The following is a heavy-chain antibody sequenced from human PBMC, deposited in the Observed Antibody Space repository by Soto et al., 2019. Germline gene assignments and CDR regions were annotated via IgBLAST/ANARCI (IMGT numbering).Heavy chain of an antibody. J-gene: IGHJ4*02. Sequence: QVQLVQSGAEVKKPGASVKVSCKAYGYTFSSYGLSWVRQTTGQGLEWMGWISAYSGNTVYTQRFKGRLTMATDTSTGTAYIELRSLRSDDTAVYYWARDFYQSSGYCDYWGQGTLVTVSP. CDR1: GYTFSSYG. D-gene: IGHD3-22*01. CDR2: ISAYSGNT. CDR3: ARDFYQSSGYCDY. V-gene: IGHV1-18*01.